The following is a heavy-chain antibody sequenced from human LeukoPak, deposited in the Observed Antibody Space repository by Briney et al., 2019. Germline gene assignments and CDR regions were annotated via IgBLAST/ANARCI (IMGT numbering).Heavy chain of an antibody. V-gene: IGHV4-59*01. Sequence: SETLSLTCTVSGGSISSYYWGWIRQPPGRGLEWIGYIYYSGSTNYNPSLKSRVTISVDTSKNQFSLKLSSVTAADTAVYYCARTTEGGYTYDYFYYYYMDVWGKGTTVTISS. J-gene: IGHJ6*03. D-gene: IGHD5-18*01. CDR2: IYYSGST. CDR1: GGSISSYY. CDR3: ARTTEGGYTYDYFYYYYMDV.